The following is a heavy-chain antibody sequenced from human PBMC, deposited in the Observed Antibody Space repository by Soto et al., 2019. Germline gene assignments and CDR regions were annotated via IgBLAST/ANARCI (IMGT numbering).Heavy chain of an antibody. CDR3: ARVDGPTYYYGSGSYNWFDP. J-gene: IGHJ5*02. Sequence: ASVKVSCKASGYTFTSYGVSWVRQAPGQGLEWMGWISAYNGNTNYAQKLQGRVTMTTDTSTSTAYMELRSLRSDDTAVYYCARVDGPTYYYGSGSYNWFDPWGQGTLVTSPQ. CDR2: ISAYNGNT. D-gene: IGHD3-10*01. CDR1: GYTFTSYG. V-gene: IGHV1-18*01.